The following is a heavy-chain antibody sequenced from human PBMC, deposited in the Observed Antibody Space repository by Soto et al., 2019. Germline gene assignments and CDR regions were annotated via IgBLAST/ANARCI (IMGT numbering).Heavy chain of an antibody. V-gene: IGHV3-23*01. D-gene: IGHD1-1*01. CDR2: ISPGGDST. J-gene: IGHJ6*03. CDR1: GFNFNIYA. Sequence: EVQLLESGGGLVQPGGSLRLSCAASGFNFNIYAMTWVRQAPGKGLEWVSTISPGGDSTYFADSVKGRVTISRDNSKNTLSLQMNSLRAEDTATYFCAKALGNPYYYYYMDVWGTGNTVTVSS. CDR3: AKALGNPYYYYYMDV.